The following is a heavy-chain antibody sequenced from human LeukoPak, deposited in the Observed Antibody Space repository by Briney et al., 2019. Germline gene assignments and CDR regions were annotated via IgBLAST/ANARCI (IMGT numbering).Heavy chain of an antibody. CDR2: IYTSGST. J-gene: IGHJ4*02. CDR3: ARSTYYYDSRGDYFDY. V-gene: IGHV4-61*02. D-gene: IGHD3-22*01. Sequence: PSETLSLTCSVSGGSISSSNYYWSWIRQPAGKGLEWIGRIYTSGSTNYNPSLKSRVTISVDTSKNQFSLKLSSVTAADTAVYYCARSTYYYDSRGDYFDYWGQGTLVTVSS. CDR1: GGSISSSNYY.